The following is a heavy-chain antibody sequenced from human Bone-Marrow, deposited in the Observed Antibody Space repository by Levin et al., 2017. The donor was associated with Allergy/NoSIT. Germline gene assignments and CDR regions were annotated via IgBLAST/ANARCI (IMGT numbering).Heavy chain of an antibody. D-gene: IGHD3-9*01. CDR1: GFTFGDYP. J-gene: IGHJ6*02. CDR3: ARDIGYGTLTGASFFFHDMDV. CDR2: IRSKAFGATR. Sequence: GESLKISCSGSGFTFGDYPLSWFRQAPGKGLEWVGFIRSKAFGATREYGASAKGRFSISRDDSKSSAYLQMNSLKTEDTGIYYCARDIGYGTLTGASFFFHDMDVWGQGTAVTVSS. V-gene: IGHV3-49*03.